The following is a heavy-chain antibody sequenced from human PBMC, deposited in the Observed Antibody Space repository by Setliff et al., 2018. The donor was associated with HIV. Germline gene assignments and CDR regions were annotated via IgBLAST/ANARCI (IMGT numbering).Heavy chain of an antibody. CDR1: GGTFSDHA. Sequence: SVKVSCKASGGTFSDHAISWVRQAPGQGLEWMGGIIPIFGTANYAQKFQGRVTITADESTGTAYLELSSLRSEDTAVYYCARDGYYYDSSAFFEGYHYYYMDVWGKGTTVTVSS. J-gene: IGHJ6*03. CDR2: IIPIFGTA. V-gene: IGHV1-69*13. D-gene: IGHD3-22*01. CDR3: ARDGYYYDSSAFFEGYHYYYMDV.